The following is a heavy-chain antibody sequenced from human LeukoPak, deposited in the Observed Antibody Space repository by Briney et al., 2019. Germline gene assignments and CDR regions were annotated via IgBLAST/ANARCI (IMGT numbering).Heavy chain of an antibody. V-gene: IGHV4-59*12. D-gene: IGHD6-6*01. J-gene: IGHJ6*03. CDR2: IYYSGST. CDR3: ARDFSSSSSVYYYYYMDV. Sequence: SETLSLTCTVSGGSISSYYWSWIRQPPGKGLEWIGYIYYSGSTNYNPSLKSRVTIPVDTSKNQFSLKLSSVTAADTAVYYCARDFSSSSSVYYYYYMDVWGKGTTVTVSS. CDR1: GGSISSYY.